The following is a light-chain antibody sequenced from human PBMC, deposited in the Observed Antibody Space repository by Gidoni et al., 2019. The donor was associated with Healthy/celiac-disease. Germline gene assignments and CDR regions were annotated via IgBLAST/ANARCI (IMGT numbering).Light chain of an antibody. J-gene: IGLJ3*02. Sequence: QSALPQPASVSGSPGQSITISCTGTSSDVGGYNYVSWYQQHPGTAPKLMIYDVSTRPSGVSTRFSGSKSGNTASLTISGLQAEDEADYYCSSYTCSSTLVFGGGTKLTVL. CDR2: DVS. V-gene: IGLV2-14*01. CDR3: SSYTCSSTLV. CDR1: SSDVGGYNY.